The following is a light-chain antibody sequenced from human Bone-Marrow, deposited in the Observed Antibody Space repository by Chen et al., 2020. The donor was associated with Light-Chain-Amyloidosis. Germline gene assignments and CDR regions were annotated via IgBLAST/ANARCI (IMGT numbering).Light chain of an antibody. J-gene: IGLJ1*01. CDR2: EVT. V-gene: IGLV2-14*01. CDR3: SSYTITNTLV. Sequence: QSALTQPSSVSGPPGQSITISCTGTSSHVGGDNHVSWYQQHPDKVPKLMIYEVTNRPSWVPDRFSNSKSDNTASLTISGLQTEDEADYFCSSYTITNTLVFGSGTRVTVL. CDR1: SSHVGGDNH.